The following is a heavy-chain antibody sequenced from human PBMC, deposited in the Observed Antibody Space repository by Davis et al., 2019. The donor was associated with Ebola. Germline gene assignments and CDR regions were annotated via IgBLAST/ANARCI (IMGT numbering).Heavy chain of an antibody. J-gene: IGHJ4*02. V-gene: IGHV4-59*08. CDR1: GDSISSTY. D-gene: IGHD1-7*01. CDR2: IYHSGST. Sequence: SETLSLTCTVSGDSISSTYWSWIRQPPGKGLEWIGYIYHSGSTNYNPSLKSRVTISVDTSKNQFSLKLRSVTAADTAVYYCARRLELHQGVWDYYLDYWGQGILVTVSS. CDR3: ARRLELHQGVWDYYLDY.